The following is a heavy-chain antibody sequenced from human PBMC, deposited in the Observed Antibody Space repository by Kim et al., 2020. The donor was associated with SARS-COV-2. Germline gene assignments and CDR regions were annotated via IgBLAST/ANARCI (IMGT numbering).Heavy chain of an antibody. J-gene: IGHJ4*02. V-gene: IGHV3-23*01. CDR1: EFTFSNYF. CDR3: AKDRLNNNYPRIDY. CDR2: ISDRGVTT. D-gene: IGHD4-4*01. Sequence: GGSLRLSCVASEFTFSNYFMSWVRQAPGKGLEWVSGISDRGVTTYYADSAKGRFTISRDDSKNTLYLQMNSLRAEDTAVYYCAKDRLNNNYPRIDYWGQGTLVTVSS.